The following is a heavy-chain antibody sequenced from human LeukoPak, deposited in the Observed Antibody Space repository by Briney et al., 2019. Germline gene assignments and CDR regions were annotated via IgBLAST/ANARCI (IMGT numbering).Heavy chain of an antibody. V-gene: IGHV3-21*01. CDR3: ARDEGVVVTSKTFDY. Sequence: GGSLRLSCASSGFAFSSYSMNLVRQAPGKGLEWVSSISSSSSYIYYADSVKGRFTISRDNDKNSLYLQMNSLRAEDTAVYYCARDEGVVVTSKTFDYWGQGTLVTVSS. D-gene: IGHD2-21*02. J-gene: IGHJ4*02. CDR1: GFAFSSYS. CDR2: ISSSSSYI.